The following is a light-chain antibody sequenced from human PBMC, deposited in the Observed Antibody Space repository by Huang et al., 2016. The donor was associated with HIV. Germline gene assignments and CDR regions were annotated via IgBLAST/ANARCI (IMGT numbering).Light chain of an antibody. J-gene: IGKJ1*01. CDR3: QQYWSTPPAT. CDR2: AAS. V-gene: IGKV1-NL1*01. Sequence: DIQMTQSPSSLPASVGDRVTITCRARQGISNSLAWYQQKPGKAPKRLLDAASKLESGVPARFSGSASVTDYTLTISSLQPEDFATYYCQQYWSTPPATFGQGTKVEIK. CDR1: QGISNS.